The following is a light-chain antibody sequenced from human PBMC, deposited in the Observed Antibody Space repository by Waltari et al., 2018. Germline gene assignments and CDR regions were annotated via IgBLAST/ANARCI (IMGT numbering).Light chain of an antibody. CDR1: QSVSSSY. Sequence: EIVLTQSPGTLSLSPGERATLSCRASQSVSSSYLAWYQQKPGQAPRLLIYGASSRATCIPDRFSVSGYGTDFTLTIGRLEPEDFAVYYCQQYGSSPRTCGQGTKLEIK. CDR2: GAS. V-gene: IGKV3-20*01. CDR3: QQYGSSPRT. J-gene: IGKJ1*01.